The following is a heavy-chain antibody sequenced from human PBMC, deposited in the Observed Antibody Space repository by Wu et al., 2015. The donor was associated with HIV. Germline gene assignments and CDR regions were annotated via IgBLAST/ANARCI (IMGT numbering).Heavy chain of an antibody. V-gene: IGHV1-2*02. J-gene: IGHJ4*02. D-gene: IGHD2-15*01. CDR3: ARLQSLHGLYSNADY. CDR2: INPNRGGT. CDR1: GYTFTDYH. Sequence: QVQLVQSGAELKKPGASVKVSCKASGYTFTDYHVHWVRQAPGQGLEWMGWINPNRGGTKYAQKFQGRITMTRDSAVSTAYLELNTLKSDDTALYYCARLQSLHGLYSNADYWGQGTLVTVSS.